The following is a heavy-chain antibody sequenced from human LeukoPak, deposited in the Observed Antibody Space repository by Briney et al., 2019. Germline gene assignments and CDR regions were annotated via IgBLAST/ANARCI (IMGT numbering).Heavy chain of an antibody. CDR1: GFTFSSYW. V-gene: IGHV3-7*01. CDR3: ARLEYYYDSSGYVAEYFQH. D-gene: IGHD3-22*01. J-gene: IGHJ1*01. Sequence: GGSLRLSCAASGFTFSSYWMSWVRQAPGKGLEWVANIKQDGSEKYYVDSVKGRFTISRDNAKNSLYLQMNSLRAEDTAVYYCARLEYYYDSSGYVAEYFQHWGQGTLVTVSS. CDR2: IKQDGSEK.